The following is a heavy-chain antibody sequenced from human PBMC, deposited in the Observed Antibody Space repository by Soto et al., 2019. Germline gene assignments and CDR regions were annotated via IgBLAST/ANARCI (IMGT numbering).Heavy chain of an antibody. V-gene: IGHV3-23*01. Sequence: GGSLRLSCAASGFTFSSYTMSWVRQAPGKGLEWVSSISGDGTTTYYADSVKGRFTISRDSSRTPLYLQMNSLRAEDTAVYYCAKDRGGVVTYGSGSYDYWGQGALVTVSS. CDR1: GFTFSSYT. CDR2: ISGDGTTT. D-gene: IGHD3-10*01. CDR3: AKDRGGVVTYGSGSYDY. J-gene: IGHJ4*02.